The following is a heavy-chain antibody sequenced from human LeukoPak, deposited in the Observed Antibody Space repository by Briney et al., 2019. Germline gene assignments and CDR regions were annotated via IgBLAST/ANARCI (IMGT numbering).Heavy chain of an antibody. D-gene: IGHD6-6*01. Sequence: GGSLRLSCAASGFTFSSYAMSWVRQAPGKGLEWVSAISGSGGSTYYADSVKGRFTISRDNSKNTLYLQMNSLRAEDTAVYYCGTPSIAAHRGDYWGQGTLVTVSS. CDR2: ISGSGGST. CDR3: GTPSIAAHRGDY. J-gene: IGHJ4*02. CDR1: GFTFSSYA. V-gene: IGHV3-23*01.